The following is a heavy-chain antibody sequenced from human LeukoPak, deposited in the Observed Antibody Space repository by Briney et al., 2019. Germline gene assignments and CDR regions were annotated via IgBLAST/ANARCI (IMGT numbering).Heavy chain of an antibody. Sequence: SVKVSCKASGYTFTSYGISWVRQAPGQGLEWMGGIIPIFGTANYAQKFQGRVTITADESTSTAYMELSSLRSEDTAVYYCASSRKMATIKYFDYWGQGTLVTVSS. CDR3: ASSRKMATIKYFDY. CDR1: GYTFTSYG. J-gene: IGHJ4*02. CDR2: IIPIFGTA. D-gene: IGHD5-24*01. V-gene: IGHV1-69*13.